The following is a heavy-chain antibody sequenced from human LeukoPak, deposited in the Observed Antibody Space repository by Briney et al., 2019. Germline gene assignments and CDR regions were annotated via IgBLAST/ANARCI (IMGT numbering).Heavy chain of an antibody. CDR3: TSLGGLDY. CDR2: INGDGSSV. V-gene: IGHV3-74*01. D-gene: IGHD1-26*01. Sequence: PGGSLSLSCAASGFIFSNYWMHWGRQAPGKGLVWVSRINGDGSSVCYADSVKGRFTISRDNTKNTLYLQMDNLRAEDTAVYYCTSLGGLDYWGQGTLVTVSS. J-gene: IGHJ4*02. CDR1: GFIFSNYW.